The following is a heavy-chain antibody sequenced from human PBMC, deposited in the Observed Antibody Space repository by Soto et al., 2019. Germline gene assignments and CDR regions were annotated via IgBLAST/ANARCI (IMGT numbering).Heavy chain of an antibody. V-gene: IGHV1-69*12. D-gene: IGHD3-10*01. J-gene: IGHJ5*02. Sequence: QVQLVQSGAEVKKPGSSVKVSCKASGGTFSSYAISWVRQAPGQGLEWMGGIIPIFGTANYAQKFQGRVXIXAXGSTSTAYMELSSLRSEDTAVYYCARSGSRYNWFDPWGQGTLVTVSS. CDR3: ARSGSRYNWFDP. CDR2: IIPIFGTA. CDR1: GGTFSSYA.